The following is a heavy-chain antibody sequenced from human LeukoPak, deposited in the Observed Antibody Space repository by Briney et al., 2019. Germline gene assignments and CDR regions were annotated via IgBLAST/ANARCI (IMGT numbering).Heavy chain of an antibody. CDR3: ARDRYCSSTSCPTRFDY. J-gene: IGHJ4*02. D-gene: IGHD2-2*01. V-gene: IGHV3-30-3*01. CDR2: ISYDGSNK. Sequence: PGGSLRLSCAASGFTFSSYATHWVRQAPGKGLEWVAVISYDGSNKYYADSVKGRFTISRDNSKNTLYLQMNSLRAEDTAVYYCARDRYCSSTSCPTRFDYWGQGTLVTVSS. CDR1: GFTFSSYA.